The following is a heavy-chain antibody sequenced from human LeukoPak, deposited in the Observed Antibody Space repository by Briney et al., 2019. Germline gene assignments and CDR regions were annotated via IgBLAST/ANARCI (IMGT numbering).Heavy chain of an antibody. J-gene: IGHJ5*02. D-gene: IGHD1-7*01. V-gene: IGHV4-59*01. CDR2: IYYSGST. CDR3: ARAGYLELDDNWFDP. CDR1: GGSISSYY. Sequence: PSETLSLTCTDSGGSISSYYWSWIRQPPGKGLEWIGYIYYSGSTNYNPSLKSRVTISVDTSKNQFSLKLGSVTAADTAVYYCARAGYLELDDNWFDPWGQGTLVTVSS.